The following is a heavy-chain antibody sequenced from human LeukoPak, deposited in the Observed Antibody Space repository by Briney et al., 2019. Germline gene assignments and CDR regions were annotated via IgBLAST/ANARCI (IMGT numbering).Heavy chain of an antibody. CDR1: GFTFSSYA. V-gene: IGHV3-23*01. D-gene: IGHD3-22*01. CDR3: ARITSYDSSGYESAHWGLPDAFDI. J-gene: IGHJ3*02. Sequence: LPGGSLRLSCAASGFTFSSYAMSWVREAPGKGLEWVSAISGSGGSTYYADSVKGRFTISRDNSKNTLYLQMNSLRAEDTAVYYCARITSYDSSGYESAHWGLPDAFDIWGQGTMVTVSS. CDR2: ISGSGGST.